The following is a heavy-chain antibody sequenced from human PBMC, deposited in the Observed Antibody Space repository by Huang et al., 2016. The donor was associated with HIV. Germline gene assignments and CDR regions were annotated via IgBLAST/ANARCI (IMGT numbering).Heavy chain of an antibody. J-gene: IGHJ6*03. Sequence: QLLLQESGPGLVKPSEALALTCAVSGGSIRSSDYHWGWIRQPPGMGLEWIGSIYYKGSTHYSPALKCRVTIAVDTSKNLFFLNLTSMTAADTAVYYCARHREGPVAYYSGWGSHLNYMDVWGRGRTVVVSS. D-gene: IGHD3-10*01. CDR2: IYYKGST. V-gene: IGHV4-39*01. CDR3: ARHREGPVAYYSGWGSHLNYMDV. CDR1: GGSIRSSDYH.